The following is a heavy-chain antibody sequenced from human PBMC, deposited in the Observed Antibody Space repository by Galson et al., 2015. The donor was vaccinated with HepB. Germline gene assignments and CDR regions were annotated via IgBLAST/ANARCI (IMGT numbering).Heavy chain of an antibody. V-gene: IGHV3-30-3*01. CDR2: LSYDGSNK. J-gene: IGHJ4*02. D-gene: IGHD2/OR15-2a*01. CDR1: GFTFSTYA. Sequence: SLRLSCAASGFTFSTYAMHWVRQAPGKGLKWVAVLSYDGSNKYYADSVKGRFTISRDNSRNTLYLQLNSLRGEDTAVYYCARDRRAYRSTSVPFDYWGQGTLVTVSS. CDR3: ARDRRAYRSTSVPFDY.